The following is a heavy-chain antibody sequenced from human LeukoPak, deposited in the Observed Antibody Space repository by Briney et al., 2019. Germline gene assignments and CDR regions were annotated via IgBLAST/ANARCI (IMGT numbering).Heavy chain of an antibody. CDR1: GYTLTELS. J-gene: IGHJ4*01. CDR2: STPTSGGS. CDR3: ARGSPSGSWFIDY. D-gene: IGHD3-10*01. V-gene: IGHV1-2*02. Sequence: ASVKVSCKVSGYTLTELSMHWVRQAPGKGLESMGWSTPTSGGSNYAQKFQGRVTMTRDTSINTAHMELSDLSSDDTAFYYCARGSPSGSWFIDYWGQGTLVTVSS.